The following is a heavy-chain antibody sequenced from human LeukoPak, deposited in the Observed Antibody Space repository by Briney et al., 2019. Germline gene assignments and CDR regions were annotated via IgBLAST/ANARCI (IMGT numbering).Heavy chain of an antibody. CDR3: ARALGIRRVYYFDY. Sequence: ASVTVSCKASGYTFTGYYMHWVRQAPGQGLEWMGWINPNSGGTNYAQKFQGRVTMTRDTSISTAYMELSRLRSDDTAVYYCARALGIRRVYYFDYWGQGTLITVSS. CDR1: GYTFTGYY. CDR2: INPNSGGT. V-gene: IGHV1-2*02. J-gene: IGHJ4*02. D-gene: IGHD7-27*01.